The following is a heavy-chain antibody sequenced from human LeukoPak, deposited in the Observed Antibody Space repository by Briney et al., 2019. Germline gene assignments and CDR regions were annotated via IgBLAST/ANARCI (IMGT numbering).Heavy chain of an antibody. CDR3: ARHDSCSATSCSLGP. CDR2: IYPGDSDT. V-gene: IGHV5-51*01. Sequence: GESLKISCKGSGYSFTSYWIGWVRQMPGKGLEWMGIIYPGDSDTRYNPSLQGQVTISVDKSISAAYLQWSSLKASDTAMYYCARHDSCSATSCSLGPWGQGTLVTVSS. D-gene: IGHD2-2*01. J-gene: IGHJ5*02. CDR1: GYSFTSYW.